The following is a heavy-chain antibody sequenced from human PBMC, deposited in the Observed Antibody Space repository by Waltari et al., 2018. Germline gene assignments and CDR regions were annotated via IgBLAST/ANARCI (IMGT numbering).Heavy chain of an antibody. CDR1: GGSISSASYY. Sequence: QLQLQESGPGLVKPSETLSLPCTVPGGSISSASYYWGWIRQPPGKGLEWIGVISYSGSAYYNPSLKSRVTISVDTSKNQFSLKLSSVTAADTAVYYCARLRYHIVTGYGWFDPWGLGTLVTVSS. V-gene: IGHV4-39*01. D-gene: IGHD3-9*01. CDR2: ISYSGSA. J-gene: IGHJ5*02. CDR3: ARLRYHIVTGYGWFDP.